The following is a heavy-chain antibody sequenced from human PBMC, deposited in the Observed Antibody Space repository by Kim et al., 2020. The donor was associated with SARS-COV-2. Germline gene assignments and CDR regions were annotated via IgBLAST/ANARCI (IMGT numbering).Heavy chain of an antibody. CDR3: ARQDYYFDY. J-gene: IGHJ4*02. V-gene: IGHV5-51*01. Sequence: DTRYSPSFQGQGTISADKSISTAYLQWSSLKASDTAMYYCARQDYYFDYWGQGTLVTVSS. CDR2: DT.